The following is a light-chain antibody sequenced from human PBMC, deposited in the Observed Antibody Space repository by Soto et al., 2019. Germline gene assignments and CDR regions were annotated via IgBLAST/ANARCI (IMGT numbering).Light chain of an antibody. Sequence: QSALTQPASVSGSPGQSITISCTGTSTDIGVYNYVSWYQQHPGKAPKVMTYEVTNRPSGVSHRFSGSKSGNTASLTISGLQTEDEADYYCSSFSSITREVFGGGTKLTVL. CDR2: EVT. CDR1: STDIGVYNY. V-gene: IGLV2-14*01. CDR3: SSFSSITREV. J-gene: IGLJ2*01.